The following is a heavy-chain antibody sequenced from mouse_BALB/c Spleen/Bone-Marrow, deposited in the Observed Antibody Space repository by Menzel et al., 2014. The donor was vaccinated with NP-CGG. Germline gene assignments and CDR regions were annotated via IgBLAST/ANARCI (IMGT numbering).Heavy chain of an antibody. CDR3: ARCDGYPYYFDY. Sequence: QVQLQQSGADLVRPGSSVKISCKASGYAFSNYWMNWVKQRPGQGLEWIGQIYPGDGDTNYNGKSKGKATLIADKSSSTAYMQLSSLTSEDSAVYFCARCDGYPYYFDYWGQGTTLTVSS. CDR2: IYPGDGDT. D-gene: IGHD2-3*01. V-gene: IGHV1-80*01. J-gene: IGHJ2*01. CDR1: GYAFSNYW.